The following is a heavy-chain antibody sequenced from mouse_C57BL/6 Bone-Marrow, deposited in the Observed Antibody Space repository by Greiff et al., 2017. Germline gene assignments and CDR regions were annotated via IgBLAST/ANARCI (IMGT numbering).Heavy chain of an antibody. Sequence: QVQLQQPGAELVKPGASVKMSCKASGYTFTSYWITWVKQRPGQGLEWIGDIYPGSGSTNYHEKFKSKATLTVDTSSITAYMQLSSLTSEDSACYCCARLTYYYDNWDQGTTLTVSS. V-gene: IGHV1-55*01. D-gene: IGHD4-1*01. J-gene: IGHJ2*01. CDR2: IYPGSGST. CDR3: ARLTYYYDN. CDR1: GYTFTSYW.